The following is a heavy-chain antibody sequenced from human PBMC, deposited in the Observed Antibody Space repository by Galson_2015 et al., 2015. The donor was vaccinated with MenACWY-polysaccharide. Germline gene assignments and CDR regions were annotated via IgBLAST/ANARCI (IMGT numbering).Heavy chain of an antibody. Sequence: QSGAEVKKPGESLTISCTASGYLFTCFAIGWVRQMPGKGLEWLGIIYPSDSDVKYNPSFQGQVTFSADRSTNTAYLQWSSLKASDSAMYYCARKDHGTGSMDVWGQGTTVTVSS. D-gene: IGHD3-10*01. CDR1: GYLFTCFA. V-gene: IGHV5-51*01. CDR3: ARKDHGTGSMDV. CDR2: IYPSDSDV. J-gene: IGHJ6*02.